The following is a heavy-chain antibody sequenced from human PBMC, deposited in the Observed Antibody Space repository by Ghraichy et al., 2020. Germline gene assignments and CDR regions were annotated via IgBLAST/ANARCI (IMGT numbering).Heavy chain of an antibody. Sequence: GGSLRLSCAASGFSFSDYAMHWVRQAPGKGLEWVAVASYDLDTKHYASSVKGRFTVSRDNSRNTLYLQMNSLRPEDSALYYCARGLGMRDYGDYILVFDSWGQESWSPSPQ. CDR2: ASYDLDTK. D-gene: IGHD4-17*01. V-gene: IGHV3-30*14. J-gene: IGHJ4*01. CDR1: GFSFSDYA. CDR3: ARGLGMRDYGDYILVFDS.